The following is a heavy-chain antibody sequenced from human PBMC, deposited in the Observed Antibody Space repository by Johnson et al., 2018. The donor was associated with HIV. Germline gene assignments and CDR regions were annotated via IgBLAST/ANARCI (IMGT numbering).Heavy chain of an antibody. CDR2: IYSGGNT. J-gene: IGHJ3*02. V-gene: IGHV3-53*01. Sequence: VQLVESGGGSIQPGGSLRLSCAASGFSISYDYMSWVRQAPGKGLEWVSSIYSGGNTYFADPVKGRFTISRDNFKNTLFLQMNSLRAEDTAVYYCARGHSPDAFDIWGQGTIVTVSS. CDR1: GFSISYDY. CDR3: ARGHSPDAFDI. D-gene: IGHD6-13*01.